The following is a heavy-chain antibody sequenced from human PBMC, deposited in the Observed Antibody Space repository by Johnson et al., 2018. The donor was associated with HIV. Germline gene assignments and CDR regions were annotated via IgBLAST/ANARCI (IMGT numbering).Heavy chain of an antibody. CDR1: GFTFSSYG. CDR2: ISYDGSNK. V-gene: IGHV3-30*19. J-gene: IGHJ3*02. CDR3: ARDGVGYSSLKDAFDI. D-gene: IGHD6-6*01. Sequence: VQLVESGGGVVQPGGSLRLSCAASGFTFSSYGMHWVRQAPGKGLEWEAVISYDGSNKYYADSVKGRFTISRDNSKNTLYLQMNSLRAEDTAVYYCARDGVGYSSLKDAFDIWGQGTMVTVSS.